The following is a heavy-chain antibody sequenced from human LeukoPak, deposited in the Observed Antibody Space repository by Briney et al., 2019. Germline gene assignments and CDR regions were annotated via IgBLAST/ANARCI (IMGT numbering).Heavy chain of an antibody. D-gene: IGHD1-26*01. CDR2: ISSSSNYI. V-gene: IGHV3-21*01. J-gene: IGHJ4*02. CDR1: GFTFSSYN. CDR3: ARGGSYFDY. Sequence: GGSLRLSCAASGFTFSSYNMNWVRQAPGKGLEWVASISSSSNYIYYVDSVKGRFTISKDNAKNSLYLQMNSLRAEDTAVYYCARGGSYFDYWGQGTLVTVSS.